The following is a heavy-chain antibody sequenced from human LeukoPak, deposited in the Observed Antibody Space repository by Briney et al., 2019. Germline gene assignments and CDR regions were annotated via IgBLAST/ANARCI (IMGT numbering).Heavy chain of an antibody. J-gene: IGHJ3*01. CDR3: AREAAAAGTRAFDL. CDR1: GGSFSGYY. Sequence: KTSETLSLTCAVYGGSFSGYYWSWIRQPPGKGLEWIGEINHSGSTNYNPSLKSRVTISVDTSKNQFSLKLSSVTAADTAVYYCAREAAAAGTRAFDLWGQGTMVTVSS. V-gene: IGHV4-34*01. CDR2: INHSGST. D-gene: IGHD6-13*01.